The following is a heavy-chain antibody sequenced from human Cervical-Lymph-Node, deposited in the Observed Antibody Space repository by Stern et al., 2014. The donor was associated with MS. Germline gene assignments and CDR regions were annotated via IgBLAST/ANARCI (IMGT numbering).Heavy chain of an antibody. V-gene: IGHV5-51*01. CDR2: IYPGDSDT. CDR3: ARHRQQTLYGMDV. D-gene: IGHD6-13*01. J-gene: IGHJ6*02. CDR1: GYSFTNYW. Sequence: EDQLVESGAEVKKPGESLKISCKGSGYSFTNYWIGWVRQMPGKGLEWLGVIYPGDSDTRYSPSVQGRVTISADKSISTAYLQWSSLKASDTAMYYCARHRQQTLYGMDVWGQGTTVTVSS.